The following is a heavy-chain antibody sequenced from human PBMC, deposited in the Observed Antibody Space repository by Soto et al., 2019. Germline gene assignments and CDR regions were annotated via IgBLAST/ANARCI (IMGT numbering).Heavy chain of an antibody. V-gene: IGHV1-69*13. CDR2: IIHIFGTA. J-gene: IGHJ6*02. D-gene: IGHD3-22*01. CDR1: GGTFSSYA. CDR3: ARDRGESYYDRSGYLTPRDYYGMDV. Sequence: SVKVSCKASGGTFSSYAISWVRQAPGQGLEWMGGIIHIFGTANYAQKFQGRVTITADESTSTAYMELSSLRSEDTAVYYCARDRGESYYDRSGYLTPRDYYGMDVWGQGTTVTVSS.